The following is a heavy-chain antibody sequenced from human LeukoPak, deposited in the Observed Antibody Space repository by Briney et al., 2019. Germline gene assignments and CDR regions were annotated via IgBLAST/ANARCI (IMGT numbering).Heavy chain of an antibody. Sequence: SETLSLTCTVSGGSFSTYYWSWIRQPPRKRLEWIGYIYTTGSTNYNPSLESRVTISVDTSKKQFSLKLRSVTAADTAVYYCARLRRLRDGYNAFDIWGQGRMVTVSS. CDR1: GGSFSTYY. CDR2: IYTTGST. J-gene: IGHJ3*02. V-gene: IGHV4-4*08. D-gene: IGHD5-24*01. CDR3: ARLRRLRDGYNAFDI.